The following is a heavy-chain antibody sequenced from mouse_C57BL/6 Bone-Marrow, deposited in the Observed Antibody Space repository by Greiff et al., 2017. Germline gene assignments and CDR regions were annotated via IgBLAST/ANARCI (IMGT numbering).Heavy chain of an antibody. CDR2: IDPSDSYT. D-gene: IGHD2-2*01. V-gene: IGHV1-69*01. Sequence: QVQLQQPGAELVMPGASVKLSCKASGYTFTSYWMHWVKQRPGQGLEWIGEIDPSDSYTNYNQKLKGKSTLTVDKSSSTAYMQLSSLTSEDSAVYYWASVVYGYDAGFAYWGQGSLVTVSA. CDR3: ASVVYGYDAGFAY. CDR1: GYTFTSYW. J-gene: IGHJ3*01.